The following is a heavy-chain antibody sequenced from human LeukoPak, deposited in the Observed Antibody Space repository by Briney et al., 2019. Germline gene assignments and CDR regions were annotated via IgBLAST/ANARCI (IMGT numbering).Heavy chain of an antibody. CDR1: GGSISNYY. CDR2: IYYSGNT. J-gene: IGHJ4*02. D-gene: IGHD2-2*01. Sequence: SETLSLTCTVSGGSISNYYWSWIRQPPGKGLEWIGYIYYSGNTNYNPSLKSRVTISVDTSKNQFSLKLNSVTAPDTAVSYCARVRYCSTNRCYDREFDNWGQGTLVTVSS. V-gene: IGHV4-59*01. CDR3: ARVRYCSTNRCYDREFDN.